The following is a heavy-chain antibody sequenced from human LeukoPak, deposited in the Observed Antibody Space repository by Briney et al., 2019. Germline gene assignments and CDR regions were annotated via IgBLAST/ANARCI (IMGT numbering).Heavy chain of an antibody. J-gene: IGHJ4*02. CDR3: AKVHNWHFDY. Sequence: GGSLRLSCETSGFIFSNCWMTWVRQAPGKGLEWVSAISGSGGSTYYADSVKGRFTISRDNSKNTLYLQMNSLRAEDTAVYYCAKVHNWHFDYWGQGTLVTVSS. V-gene: IGHV3-23*01. D-gene: IGHD1-20*01. CDR2: ISGSGGST. CDR1: GFIFSNCW.